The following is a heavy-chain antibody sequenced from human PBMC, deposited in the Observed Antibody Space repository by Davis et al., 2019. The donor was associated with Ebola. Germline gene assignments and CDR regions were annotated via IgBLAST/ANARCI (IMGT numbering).Heavy chain of an antibody. CDR2: IKQDGSEK. D-gene: IGHD1-26*01. Sequence: GESLKISCEASGFTFSSYWISWVRQAPGKGLEWVANIKQDGSEKYYVDSVKGRFTISRDNAQNSLYLQLNSLRAEDTAVYYCAPGGGSHSPFDYWGQGTLVTVSS. J-gene: IGHJ4*02. CDR3: APGGGSHSPFDY. V-gene: IGHV3-7*03. CDR1: GFTFSSYW.